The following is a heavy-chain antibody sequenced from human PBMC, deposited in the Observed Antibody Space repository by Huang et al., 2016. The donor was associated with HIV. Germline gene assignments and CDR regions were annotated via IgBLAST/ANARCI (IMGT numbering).Heavy chain of an antibody. CDR1: GGSLSGYY. V-gene: IGHV4-34*02. CDR2: INHIGSP. Sequence: QVHLQQWGAGLLKSAETLSLTCAVYGGSLSGYYWSWLRQTPGKGLEWIGEINHIGSPNYNPSPKNRVSISMDGSKKQFSLKLKSMSDADTAVYFCARDATKNPRGWFDPWGQGTLVTVSS. J-gene: IGHJ5*02. CDR3: ARDATKNPRGWFDP.